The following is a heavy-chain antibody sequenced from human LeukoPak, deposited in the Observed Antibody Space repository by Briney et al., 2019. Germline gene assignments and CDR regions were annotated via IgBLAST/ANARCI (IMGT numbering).Heavy chain of an antibody. D-gene: IGHD1-26*01. CDR3: ARGKGIVGATSRSFDY. V-gene: IGHV1-69*01. CDR1: GGTFSSYA. Sequence: GSSVKVSCKASGGTFSSYAISWVRQAPGQGLEWMGGIIPIFGTANYAQKFQGRVTITADESTSTAYMELSSLRSEDTAVYYCARGKGIVGATSRSFDYWGQGILVTVSS. J-gene: IGHJ4*02. CDR2: IIPIFGTA.